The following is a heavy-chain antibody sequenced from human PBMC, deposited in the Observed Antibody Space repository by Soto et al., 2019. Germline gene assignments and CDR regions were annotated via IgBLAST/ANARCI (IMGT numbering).Heavy chain of an antibody. CDR1: GFTFSSYG. Sequence: GGSLRLSCAASGFTFSSYGMHWVRQAPGKGLEWVSIVFAGGDTFYADSVKGRFTTSRDNSKNTLYLQMNSLRTEDTAVYLCARGDFDLWGQGTLVTVSS. CDR2: VFAGGDT. CDR3: ARGDFDL. J-gene: IGHJ4*02. V-gene: IGHV3-53*01.